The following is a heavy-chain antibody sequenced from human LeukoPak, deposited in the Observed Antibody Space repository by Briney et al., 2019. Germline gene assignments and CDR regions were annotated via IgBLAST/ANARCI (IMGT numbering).Heavy chain of an antibody. CDR1: GFTFSSYA. D-gene: IGHD3-22*01. Sequence: GRSLRLSCAASGFTFSSYAMHWVRQAPGKGLEWVAVISYDGSNKYYADSVKGRFTISRDNSKNTLYLQMNSLRAEDTAVYYCAKQDVTMIVVVTSFFDYWGQGTLVTVSS. CDR2: ISYDGSNK. V-gene: IGHV3-30-3*02. CDR3: AKQDVTMIVVVTSFFDY. J-gene: IGHJ4*02.